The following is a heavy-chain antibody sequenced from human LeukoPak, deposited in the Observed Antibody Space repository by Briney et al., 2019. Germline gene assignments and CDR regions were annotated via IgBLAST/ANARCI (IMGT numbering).Heavy chain of an antibody. CDR3: AKSKGQQLVFDC. J-gene: IGHJ4*02. CDR2: ISGSGGGT. D-gene: IGHD6-13*01. CDR1: GFTFRSYA. Sequence: GGSLRLSCAASGFTFRSYAMSWVRQAPGKGLEWVSAISGSGGGTFYADSVKGRFTISRDNSKNTLYLQMNSLRAEDTALYYCAKSKGQQLVFDCWGQGTLVIVSS. V-gene: IGHV3-23*01.